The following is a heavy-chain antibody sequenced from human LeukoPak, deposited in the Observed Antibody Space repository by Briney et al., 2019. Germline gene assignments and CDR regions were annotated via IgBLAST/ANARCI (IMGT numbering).Heavy chain of an antibody. J-gene: IGHJ4*02. D-gene: IGHD6-19*01. CDR2: IIPMFGIA. Sequence: GASVTVSCTASGGTFSRYAISWVRQAPGQGLEWMGGIIPMFGIANYAQKFQGRVTITADESTSTAYMELSSLRSEDTAVYYCARDRPYTGGWRGFDYWGQGTLVTVSS. V-gene: IGHV1-69*13. CDR1: GGTFSRYA. CDR3: ARDRPYTGGWRGFDY.